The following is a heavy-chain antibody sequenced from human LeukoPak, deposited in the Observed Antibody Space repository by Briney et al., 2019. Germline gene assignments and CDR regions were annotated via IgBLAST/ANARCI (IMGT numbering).Heavy chain of an antibody. CDR3: ARDLARVGN. V-gene: IGHV3-48*01. J-gene: IGHJ1*01. Sequence: GGSLRLSCAASGFTFSSYSMNWVRQAPGKGLEWVSYISSSSSTIYYADSVKGRFTISRDNAKNSLYLQMNSLRAEDTAVYYCARDLARVGNWGQGTLVTVSS. CDR1: GFTFSSYS. CDR2: ISSSSSTI. D-gene: IGHD2-2*01.